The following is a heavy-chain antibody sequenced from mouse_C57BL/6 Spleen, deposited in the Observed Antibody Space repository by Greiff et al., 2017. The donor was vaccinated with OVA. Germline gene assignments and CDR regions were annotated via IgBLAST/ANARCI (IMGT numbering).Heavy chain of an antibody. CDR2: IYPGDGDT. D-gene: IGHD1-2*01. J-gene: IGHJ2*01. V-gene: IGHV1-82*01. CDR3: ARSSLLGDYLDY. Sequence: QVQLQQSGPELVKPGASVKISCKASGYAFSSSWMNWVKQRPGKGLEWIGRIYPGDGDTNYNGKFKGKATLTADKSSSTAYMQLSSLTSEDSAVYFCARSSLLGDYLDYWGQGTTLTVSS. CDR1: GYAFSSSW.